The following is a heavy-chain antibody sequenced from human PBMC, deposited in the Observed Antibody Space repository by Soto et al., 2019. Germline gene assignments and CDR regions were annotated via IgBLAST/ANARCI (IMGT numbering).Heavy chain of an antibody. CDR3: ARGGEQQLEPKRSYCFDY. J-gene: IGHJ4*02. D-gene: IGHD6-13*01. CDR1: GGSFSGYY. Sequence: SETLSLTCAVYGGSFSGYYWSWIRQPPGKGLEWIGEINHSGSTNYNPSLKSRVTISVDTSKNQFSLKLSSVTAADTAVYCCARGGEQQLEPKRSYCFDYWGQGTLVTVSS. V-gene: IGHV4-34*01. CDR2: INHSGST.